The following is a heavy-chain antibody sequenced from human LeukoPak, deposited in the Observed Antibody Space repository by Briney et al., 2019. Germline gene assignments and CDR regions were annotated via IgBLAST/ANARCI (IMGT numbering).Heavy chain of an antibody. CDR1: GFTFSSYS. J-gene: IGHJ4*02. Sequence: PGGSLRLACAASGFTFSSYSMTWVRQAPGKGLEWVSYIGSSSSTIYYADSVKGRFTISRDNAKNSLYLQMNSLRAEDTAVYYCARGPTFDYDFWSGYPAPTPYFDYWGQGTLVTVSS. V-gene: IGHV3-48*01. D-gene: IGHD3-3*01. CDR2: IGSSSSTI. CDR3: ARGPTFDYDFWSGYPAPTPYFDY.